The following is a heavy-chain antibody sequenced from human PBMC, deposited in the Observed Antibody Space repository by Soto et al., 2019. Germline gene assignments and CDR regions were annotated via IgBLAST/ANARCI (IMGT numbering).Heavy chain of an antibody. V-gene: IGHV2-5*02. Sequence: QITLKESGPALVKPTQTLTLTCTVSGFSLTTTGVAVGWIRQPPGKALEWLGVIYWDDDQRYSPSLKSRLTITKDTSKNQVVLTMTNMDPVDTGTYYCAHSGYGSGIYALDVWGQGTTVTVSS. CDR1: GFSLTTTGVA. CDR2: IYWDDDQ. D-gene: IGHD3-10*01. J-gene: IGHJ6*02. CDR3: AHSGYGSGIYALDV.